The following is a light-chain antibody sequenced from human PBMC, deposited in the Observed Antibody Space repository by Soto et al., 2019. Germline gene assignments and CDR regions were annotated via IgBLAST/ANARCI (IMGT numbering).Light chain of an antibody. V-gene: IGKV3-15*01. J-gene: IGKJ1*01. CDR2: GAS. Sequence: EIVMTQSPATLSVSPGERATLSCRASQSISTNLAWFQHKPGQAPRLLIYGASTRATAIPARFSGSGSGTEFTLTISSLQPDDFATYYCQQYNTYSTFGQGTKVDI. CDR1: QSISTN. CDR3: QQYNTYST.